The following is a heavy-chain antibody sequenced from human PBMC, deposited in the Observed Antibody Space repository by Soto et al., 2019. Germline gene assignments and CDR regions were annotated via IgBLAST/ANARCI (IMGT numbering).Heavy chain of an antibody. CDR3: ARGDYYDNSGPFSDAFDI. J-gene: IGHJ3*02. CDR2: VKPDGSEK. Sequence: PGGSLRLSCAAAGFTFSSYWMSWVRQAPGKGLEWVANVKPDGSEKWYVDSVKGRFTISRDNAKNSLYLQMNSLRAEDTAVYYFARGDYYDNSGPFSDAFDIWGQGTMVTVSS. V-gene: IGHV3-7*02. D-gene: IGHD3-22*01. CDR1: GFTFSSYW.